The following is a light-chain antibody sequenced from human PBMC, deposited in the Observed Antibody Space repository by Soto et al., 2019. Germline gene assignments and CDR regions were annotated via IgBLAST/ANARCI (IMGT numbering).Light chain of an antibody. J-gene: IGLJ2*01. CDR2: GNS. CDR3: QSYASSLSRV. Sequence: QSVLTQPPSVSGAPGQRVTISCTGSSSNIGAGYDVHWYQQLPGTAPKLLIYGNSNRPSGVPDRFSGSKSGTSASLAITGLQAEDEADYYCQSYASSLSRVFGGGTKLPVL. V-gene: IGLV1-40*01. CDR1: SSNIGAGYD.